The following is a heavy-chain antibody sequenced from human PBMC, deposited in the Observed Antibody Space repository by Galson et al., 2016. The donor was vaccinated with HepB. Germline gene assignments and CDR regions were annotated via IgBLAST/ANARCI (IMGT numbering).Heavy chain of an antibody. CDR3: AKETGQSVAGPFES. J-gene: IGHJ4*02. CDR1: GFNFGSYA. CDR2: ISGSGLKT. Sequence: SCAGSGFNFGSYAMSWLRQAPGKGLEWVSAISGSGLKTHYADSVQGRFIISRENSMSTVYLQMTSLRDEDTAIYFCAKETGQSVAGPFESWDQGALVTVSS. V-gene: IGHV3-23*01. D-gene: IGHD6-19*01.